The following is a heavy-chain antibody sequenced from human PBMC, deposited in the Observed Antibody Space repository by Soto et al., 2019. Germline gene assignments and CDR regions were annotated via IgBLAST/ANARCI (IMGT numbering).Heavy chain of an antibody. J-gene: IGHJ6*02. CDR2: ISYDGSNK. V-gene: IGHV3-30-3*01. CDR3: ARDARKEPAAACDYYYYYGMDV. D-gene: IGHD2-2*01. CDR1: GFTFSSYA. Sequence: QVQLVESGGGVVQPGRSLRLSCAASGFTFSSYAMHWVRQAPGKGLEWVAVISYDGSNKYYADSVKGRFTISRDNSKNTLYLQMNSLRAEDTAVYYCARDARKEPAAACDYYYYYGMDVWGQGTTVTVSS.